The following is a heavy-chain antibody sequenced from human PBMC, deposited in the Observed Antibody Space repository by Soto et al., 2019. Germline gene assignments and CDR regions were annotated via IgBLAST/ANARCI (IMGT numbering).Heavy chain of an antibody. CDR3: ARGPYYYDSSGYYTY. Sequence: SVKVSCKASCYTFTSYGISWVRQAPGQGLEWMGWISAYNGNTNYAQKLQGRVTMTTDTSTSTAYMELRSLRSDDTAVYYCARGPYYYDSSGYYTYWGQGTLVTVSS. D-gene: IGHD3-22*01. CDR1: CYTFTSYG. V-gene: IGHV1-18*01. CDR2: ISAYNGNT. J-gene: IGHJ4*02.